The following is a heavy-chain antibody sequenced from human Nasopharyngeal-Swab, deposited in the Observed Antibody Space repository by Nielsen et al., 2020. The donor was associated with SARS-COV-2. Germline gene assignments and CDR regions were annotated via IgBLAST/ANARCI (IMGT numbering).Heavy chain of an antibody. CDR2: IKSKSDGGTT. CDR3: TTGREYFSGSFPRG. V-gene: IGHV3-15*01. J-gene: IGHJ4*02. Sequence: GESLKISCAASGFTFTDAWMTWVRQAPGKGLEWVGRIKSKSDGGTTDYAAPVKGRFTISRDDSKNTLFLQMNSLQSEDTALYYCTTGREYFSGSFPRGWGQGTLVTVSS. D-gene: IGHD3-10*01. CDR1: GFTFTDAW.